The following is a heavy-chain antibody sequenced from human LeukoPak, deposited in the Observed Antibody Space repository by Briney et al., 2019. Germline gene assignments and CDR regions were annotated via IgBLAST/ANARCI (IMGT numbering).Heavy chain of an antibody. D-gene: IGHD6-19*01. V-gene: IGHV3-30*04. CDR3: ARAPSSSGWYESLDY. Sequence: GGSLRLSCAASGFTFSSYAMHWVRQAPGKGLEWVAVISYDGSNKYYADSVKGRFTISRDNSKNTLYLQMNSLRAEDTAVYYCARAPSSSGWYESLDYWGQGTLATVSS. CDR1: GFTFSSYA. J-gene: IGHJ4*02. CDR2: ISYDGSNK.